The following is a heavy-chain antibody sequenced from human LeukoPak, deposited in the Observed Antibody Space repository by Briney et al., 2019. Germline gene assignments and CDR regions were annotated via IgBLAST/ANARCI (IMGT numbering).Heavy chain of an antibody. CDR1: GFTFSSYA. CDR3: ARGGDYYGPGSYAFDY. D-gene: IGHD3-10*01. V-gene: IGHV3-30*04. Sequence: PGGSLRLSCAASGFTFSSYAMHWVRQAPGKGLEWVAVISYDGSNKYYADSVKGRFTISRDNSKNTLYLQMNSLRAEDTAVYYCARGGDYYGPGSYAFDYWGQGTLVTVSS. J-gene: IGHJ4*02. CDR2: ISYDGSNK.